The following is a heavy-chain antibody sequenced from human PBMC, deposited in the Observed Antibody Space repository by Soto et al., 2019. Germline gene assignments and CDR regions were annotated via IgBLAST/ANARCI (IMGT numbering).Heavy chain of an antibody. V-gene: IGHV1-8*01. Sequence: ASVKVSCKASGYTFTSYDINWVRQATGQGLEWMGWMNPNSGNTGYAQKFQGRVTMTRNTSISTAYMELSSLRSEDTAVYYCARAVGGRDIVLMVYAISRGPYHSYYMDVWGKGTTVTVAS. D-gene: IGHD2-8*01. CDR2: MNPNSGNT. J-gene: IGHJ6*03. CDR3: ARAVGGRDIVLMVYAISRGPYHSYYMDV. CDR1: GYTFTSYD.